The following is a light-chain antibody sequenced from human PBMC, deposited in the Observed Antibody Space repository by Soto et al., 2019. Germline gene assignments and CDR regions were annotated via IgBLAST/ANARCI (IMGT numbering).Light chain of an antibody. CDR2: GTS. V-gene: IGKV3-20*01. J-gene: IGKJ2*01. CDR3: QEYGSSPPT. Sequence: ETVLTQSPGTLSLSPGERATLSCRASQSVSSYSAWYQQKPGQAPRLLIYGTSSRAIGIPDRFSGSWSGTDFTLTINRLEPEIFGVYYGQEYGSSPPTFGRGTRLEIK. CDR1: QSVSSY.